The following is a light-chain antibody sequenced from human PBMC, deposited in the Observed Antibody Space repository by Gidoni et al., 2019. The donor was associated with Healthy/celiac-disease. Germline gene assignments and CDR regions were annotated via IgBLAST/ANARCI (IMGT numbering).Light chain of an antibody. CDR1: QSVSSSY. Sequence: EIVLTQSPGTLSLSPGERATLYCRASQSVSSSYLAGYQQKPGQAPRLLIYGASSRATGIPDRFSGSGSGTDFTLTISRLEPEDFAVYYCQQYGSSPPYTFGQGTKLEIK. CDR2: GAS. CDR3: QQYGSSPPYT. V-gene: IGKV3-20*01. J-gene: IGKJ2*01.